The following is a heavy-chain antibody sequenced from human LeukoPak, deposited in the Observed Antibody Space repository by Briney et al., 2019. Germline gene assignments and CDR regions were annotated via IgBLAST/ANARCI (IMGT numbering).Heavy chain of an antibody. D-gene: IGHD5-18*01. J-gene: IGHJ4*02. CDR2: ITGSGGST. CDR1: GFTFDDSV. CDR3: ARLRGYSYGYFDY. Sequence: GGSLRLSCAASGFTFDDSVMSWVRQVPGKGLEWVSSITGSGGSTFYADSVKGRFTISRDNSKNTLYLQMNTLRAEDTALYYCARLRGYSYGYFDYWGQGTLATVSS. V-gene: IGHV3-23*01.